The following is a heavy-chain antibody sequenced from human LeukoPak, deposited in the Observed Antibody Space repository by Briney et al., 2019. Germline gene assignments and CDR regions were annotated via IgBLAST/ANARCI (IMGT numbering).Heavy chain of an antibody. D-gene: IGHD1-26*01. V-gene: IGHV3-23*01. CDR1: GFTFSIYA. J-gene: IGHJ4*02. CDR3: AKDLTGVQWELLPPGY. Sequence: HPGGSLRLSCAASGFTFSIYAMSWVRQAPGKGLEWVSAFSGSGGSTYYADSVKGRFTISRDNSKNTLYLQMNSLRAEDTAVYYCAKDLTGVQWELLPPGYWGQGTLVTVSS. CDR2: FSGSGGST.